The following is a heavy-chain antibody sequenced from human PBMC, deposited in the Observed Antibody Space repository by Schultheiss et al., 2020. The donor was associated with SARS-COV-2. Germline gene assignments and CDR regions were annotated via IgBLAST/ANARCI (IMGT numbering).Heavy chain of an antibody. J-gene: IGHJ2*01. Sequence: SETLSLTCTVSGGSISSYYWSWIRQPPGKGLEWIGYIYYSGRTSYNPSLKSRVTISVDTSKNQFSLKLSSVTAADTAVYYCARGLHTAMVYWYFDLWGRGTLVTVSS. V-gene: IGHV4-59*12. D-gene: IGHD5-18*01. CDR3: ARGLHTAMVYWYFDL. CDR2: IYYSGRT. CDR1: GGSISSYY.